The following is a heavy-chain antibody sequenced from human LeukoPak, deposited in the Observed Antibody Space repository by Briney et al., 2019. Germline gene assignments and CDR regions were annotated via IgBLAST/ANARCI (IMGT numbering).Heavy chain of an antibody. CDR1: GYTLTELS. Sequence: ASVKVSCTVSGYTLTELSMHWVRQAPGKGPEWMGGFDPEKGETIYAQKFQGRVTMTEDTTSDTAYLDLRSLSSDDTAVYYCATFDKERLSYGAFDFWGPGTLDTVSS. V-gene: IGHV1-24*01. D-gene: IGHD1-26*01. CDR3: ATFDKERLSYGAFDF. J-gene: IGHJ3*01. CDR2: FDPEKGET.